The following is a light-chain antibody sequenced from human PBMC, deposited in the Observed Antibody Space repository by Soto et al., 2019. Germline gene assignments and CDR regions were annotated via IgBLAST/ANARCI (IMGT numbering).Light chain of an antibody. V-gene: IGKV3-20*01. J-gene: IGKJ4*01. CDR1: QSVSSSY. Sequence: EIVLTQSPGTLSLSPGERATLSCRASQSVSSSYLAWYQQKPGQAPRLLIYGASSRATGIPGRFSGSGSGTDFTLTISRLDPEDFAVYYCQQYGGSPLTFGGGTKVEIK. CDR2: GAS. CDR3: QQYGGSPLT.